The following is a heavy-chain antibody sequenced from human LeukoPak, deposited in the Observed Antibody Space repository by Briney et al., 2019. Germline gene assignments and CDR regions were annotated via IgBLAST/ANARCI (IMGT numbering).Heavy chain of an antibody. D-gene: IGHD3-9*01. J-gene: IGHJ4*02. CDR1: GFTFSSYS. CDR3: AKIVILTGQRFDY. Sequence: GSLRLSCAASGFTFSSYSMNWVRQAPGKGLEWVSAISGSGGSTYYADSVKGRFTISRDNSKNTLYLQMNSLRAEDTAVYYCAKIVILTGQRFDYWGQGTLVTVSS. CDR2: ISGSGGST. V-gene: IGHV3-23*01.